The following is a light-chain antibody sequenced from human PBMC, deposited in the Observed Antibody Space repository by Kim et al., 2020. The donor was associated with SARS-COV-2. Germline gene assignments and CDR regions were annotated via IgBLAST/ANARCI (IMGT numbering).Light chain of an antibody. J-gene: IGKJ2*01. CDR1: QSGTRMS. CDR2: GAS. V-gene: IGKV3-20*01. Sequence: LSPGERVTLSCRASQSGTRMSLAWFQQKPGQTPRLLIYGASTRATGIPDRFSGSGSGTDFSLTITRLEPEDFAVYYCHQYGSLPKTFGQGTKLEI. CDR3: HQYGSLPKT.